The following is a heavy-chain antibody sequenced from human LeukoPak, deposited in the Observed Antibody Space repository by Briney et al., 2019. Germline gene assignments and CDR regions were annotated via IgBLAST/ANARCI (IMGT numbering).Heavy chain of an antibody. Sequence: SVKVSCKASGGTFSSYAISWVRQAPGQGLEWMGGIIPIFGTANYAQKFQGRVTITADESTSTAYMELSSLRSEDTAVYYCARDSSRPYNWFDPWGQGTLVTVSS. CDR3: ARDSSRPYNWFDP. CDR2: IIPIFGTA. CDR1: GGTFSSYA. J-gene: IGHJ5*02. V-gene: IGHV1-69*13. D-gene: IGHD6-13*01.